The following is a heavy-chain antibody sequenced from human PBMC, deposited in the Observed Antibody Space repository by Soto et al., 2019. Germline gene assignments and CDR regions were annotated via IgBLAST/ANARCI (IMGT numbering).Heavy chain of an antibody. V-gene: IGHV3-64*04. D-gene: IGHD3-9*01. J-gene: IGHJ5*02. CDR2: ISSNGGST. CDR1: GFTFSSYA. Sequence: GGSLRLSCSASGFTFSSYAMHWVRQAPGKGLEYVSAISSNGGSTYYADSVKGRFTISRDNSKNTLYLQMNSLRAEDTAVYYCARDRYYDILTGYYDNWFDPWGQGTLVTVSS. CDR3: ARDRYYDILTGYYDNWFDP.